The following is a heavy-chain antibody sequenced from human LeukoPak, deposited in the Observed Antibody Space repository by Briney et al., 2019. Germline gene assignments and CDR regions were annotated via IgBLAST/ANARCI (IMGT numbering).Heavy chain of an antibody. V-gene: IGHV3-64*01. CDR1: GITFNNYA. J-gene: IGHJ4*02. CDR2: ISSNGGST. D-gene: IGHD3-16*01. CDR3: ARGQGYAFDI. Sequence: PGGSLRLSCAASGITFNNYAVHWVRQAPGKGLEYVSAISSNGGSTYYANSVKGRFTISRDNSKNTLYLQMGSLRAEDMAVYYCARGQGYAFDIWGQGTLVTVSS.